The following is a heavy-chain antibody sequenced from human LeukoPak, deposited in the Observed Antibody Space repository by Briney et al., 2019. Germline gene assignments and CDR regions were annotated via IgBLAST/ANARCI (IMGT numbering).Heavy chain of an antibody. V-gene: IGHV3-9*01. Sequence: GGSLRLSCAASGFTFDDYAMHWVRQAPGKGLEWVSGISWNSGTIYYADSVKGRFTISRDDAKNSLYLQMNSLRAEDTALYYCAKRSAAGTVGYFDYWGQGTLVTVSS. CDR3: AKRSAAGTVGYFDY. J-gene: IGHJ4*02. CDR2: ISWNSGTI. CDR1: GFTFDDYA. D-gene: IGHD6-13*01.